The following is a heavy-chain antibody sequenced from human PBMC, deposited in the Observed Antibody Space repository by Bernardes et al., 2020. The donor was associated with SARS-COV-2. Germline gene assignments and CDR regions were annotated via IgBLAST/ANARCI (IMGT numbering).Heavy chain of an antibody. J-gene: IGHJ6*02. CDR3: ARDLSGYHFGGYYYGMDV. CDR2: ITGNSDKT. V-gene: IGHV3-23*01. D-gene: IGHD3-3*01. Sequence: GGSLRLSCVGSGFTFSNFAMTWVRQAPGKGLEWVSGITGNSDKTHYADSVKGRFTIPRDNSKNTLYLQMNSLRAEDTAVYYCARDLSGYHFGGYYYGMDVWGQGTTVTVSS. CDR1: GFTFSNFA.